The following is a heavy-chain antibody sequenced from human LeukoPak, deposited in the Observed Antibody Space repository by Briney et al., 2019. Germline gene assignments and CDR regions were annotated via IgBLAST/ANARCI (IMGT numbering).Heavy chain of an antibody. CDR3: ARERIAATGTGWFDP. Sequence: GGSLRLSCAASGFTFSSYAVHWVHQAPGKGLEGVAVISDDGSNKYYADSVKGRFTVSRDNSKNTLYLHMNSLRAEDTAVYYCARERIAATGTGWFDPWGQGTLVTVSS. CDR2: ISDDGSNK. D-gene: IGHD6-13*01. J-gene: IGHJ5*02. V-gene: IGHV3-30-3*01. CDR1: GFTFSSYA.